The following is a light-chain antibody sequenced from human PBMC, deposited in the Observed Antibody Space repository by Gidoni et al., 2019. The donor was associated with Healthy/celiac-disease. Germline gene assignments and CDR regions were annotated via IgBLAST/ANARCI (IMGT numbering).Light chain of an antibody. CDR2: DVS. Sequence: QSALTQPASVSGSPGQSITISCTGTSSDVGGSHYVSWYQQHPGKAPNLMIYDVSNRPSGVSNRFSGSKSGNTASLTISGLQAEDEADYYCSSYTSRSTLELGGGTKLTVL. V-gene: IGLV2-14*03. CDR3: SSYTSRSTLE. J-gene: IGLJ2*01. CDR1: SSDVGGSHY.